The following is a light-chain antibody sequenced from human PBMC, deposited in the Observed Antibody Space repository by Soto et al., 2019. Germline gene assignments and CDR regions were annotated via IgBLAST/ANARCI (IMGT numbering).Light chain of an antibody. CDR3: QQYNSYRLFT. J-gene: IGKJ3*01. CDR2: EAS. Sequence: DIQMTKSPSTVSASVGDRVTITCRASQNINSWLAWFQQKPGKAPKLLIYEASGLESGVPSRFSGSGSGTEFTLIISSLQPDDYATYYCQQYNSYRLFTFGPGTKVDIK. V-gene: IGKV1-5*03. CDR1: QNINSW.